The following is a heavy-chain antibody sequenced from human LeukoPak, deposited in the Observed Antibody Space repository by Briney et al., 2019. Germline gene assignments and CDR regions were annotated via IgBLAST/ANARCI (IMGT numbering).Heavy chain of an antibody. CDR2: ISWNSGSI. J-gene: IGHJ4*02. CDR3: AKNSYYDSSGYVDY. D-gene: IGHD3-22*01. V-gene: IGHV3-9*01. Sequence: GRSLRLSCAASGFTFDDYAMHWVRQAPGKGLEWFSGISWNSGSIGYADSVKGRFTISRDNAKNSLYLQMNSLRAEDTALYYCAKNSYYDSSGYVDYWGQGTLVTVSS. CDR1: GFTFDDYA.